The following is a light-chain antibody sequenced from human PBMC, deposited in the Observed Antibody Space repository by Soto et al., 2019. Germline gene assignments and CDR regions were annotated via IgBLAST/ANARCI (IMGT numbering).Light chain of an antibody. Sequence: EIMMTPSPVTLSVSPGERATLSCRASQSVNSNLAWYQQKPGQAPRLLIYGASTRATGIPASFIGNGSGTEFTLTASSLQPEDFAVYYCQQYNNWPFTVGPGTKVDSK. V-gene: IGKV3-15*01. CDR3: QQYNNWPFT. CDR1: QSVNSN. CDR2: GAS. J-gene: IGKJ3*01.